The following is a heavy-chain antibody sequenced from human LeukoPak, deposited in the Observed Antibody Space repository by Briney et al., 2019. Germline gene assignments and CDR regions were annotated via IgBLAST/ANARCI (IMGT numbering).Heavy chain of an antibody. J-gene: IGHJ4*02. CDR1: GGSFSGYY. Sequence: SETLSLTCAVYGGSFSGYYWSWIRQPPGKGLEWIGKINHSGSTNYNPSLKSRVTISVDTSKNQFSLKLSSVTAADTAVYYCAREARGYSYGSPDYWGQGTLVTVSS. D-gene: IGHD5-18*01. CDR2: INHSGST. V-gene: IGHV4-34*01. CDR3: AREARGYSYGSPDY.